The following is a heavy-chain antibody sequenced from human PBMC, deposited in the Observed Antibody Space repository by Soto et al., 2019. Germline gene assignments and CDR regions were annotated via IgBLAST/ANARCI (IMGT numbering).Heavy chain of an antibody. V-gene: IGHV3-21*01. CDR3: AREEVSRPNTYHGLDV. Sequence: EVQLVESGGGLGKPGGSLRLSCAASGCTFNTYTMNWVRQAPGKGLEWVSSISRRSIYIYYADSVTGRFTISRDDARKSLYLQMNSLRAADTAVYYCAREEVSRPNTYHGLDVWGQGTTVTGSS. J-gene: IGHJ6*02. CDR1: GCTFNTYT. CDR2: ISRRSIYI.